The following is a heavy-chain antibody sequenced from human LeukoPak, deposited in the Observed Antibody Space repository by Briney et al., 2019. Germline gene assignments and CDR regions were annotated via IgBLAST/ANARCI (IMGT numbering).Heavy chain of an antibody. D-gene: IGHD5-12*01. V-gene: IGHV3-33*06. CDR2: IWYDGSNK. CDR3: AKDRSYSGFEPLDY. J-gene: IGHJ4*02. CDR1: GFTFSSYG. Sequence: PGRSLRLSCAASGFTFSSYGMHWVRQAPSKGLEWVAVIWYDGSNKYYADSVKGRFTISRDNSKNTLYLQMNSLRAEDTAMYYCAKDRSYSGFEPLDYWGQGTLVTVSS.